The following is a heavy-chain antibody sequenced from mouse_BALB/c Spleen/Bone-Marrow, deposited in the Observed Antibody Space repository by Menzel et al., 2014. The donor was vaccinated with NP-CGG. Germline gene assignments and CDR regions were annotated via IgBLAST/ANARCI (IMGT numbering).Heavy chain of an antibody. D-gene: IGHD2-3*01. CDR2: ISCSGST. J-gene: IGHJ4*01. V-gene: IGHV3-8*02. CDR3: ARYDGSYYYAMDY. CDR1: GDSITSGY. Sequence: EVQLQQSGPSLVKPSQTLSLTCSVTGDSITSGYWNWIRKFPGNKLEYMGYISCSGSTYYNPSLKSRISITRDTSKNLYYLQLNSVTTEDTATYYCARYDGSYYYAMDYWGQGTSVTVSS.